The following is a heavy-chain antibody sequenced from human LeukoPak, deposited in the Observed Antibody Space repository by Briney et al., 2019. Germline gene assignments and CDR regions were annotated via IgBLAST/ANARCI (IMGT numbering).Heavy chain of an antibody. D-gene: IGHD6-19*01. CDR3: ARDISVAGSFLLFDY. CDR1: GGSISSYY. J-gene: IGHJ4*02. CDR2: IYTSGSS. Sequence: SETLSLTCTVSGGSISSYYWSWIRQPAGKGLEWIGRIYTSGSSNSNPSLESRVTMSADTSKNQFSLKLSSVTAADTAVYYCARDISVAGSFLLFDYWGQGTLVTVSS. V-gene: IGHV4-4*07.